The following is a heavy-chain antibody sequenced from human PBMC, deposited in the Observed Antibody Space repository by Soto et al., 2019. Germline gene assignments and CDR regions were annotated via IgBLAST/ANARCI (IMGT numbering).Heavy chain of an antibody. CDR2: IIPIFGTA. CDR3: ARAKPSSIAARPAYYYYGMDV. Sequence: QVQLVQSGAEVKKPGSSVKVSCKASGGTFSSYAISWVRQAPGQGLEWMGGIIPIFGTANYAQKFQGRVTITADKSTSTDYMERSSLRSEDTAVYYCARAKPSSIAARPAYYYYGMDVWGQGTTVTVSS. V-gene: IGHV1-69*06. CDR1: GGTFSSYA. D-gene: IGHD6-6*01. J-gene: IGHJ6*02.